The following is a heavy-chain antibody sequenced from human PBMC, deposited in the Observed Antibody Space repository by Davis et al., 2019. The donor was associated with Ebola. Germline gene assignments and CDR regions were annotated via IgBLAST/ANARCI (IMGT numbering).Heavy chain of an antibody. CDR1: PGSLTGHY. CDR2: IYYTGST. CDR3: ARDVGLYYFDY. J-gene: IGHJ4*02. D-gene: IGHD2/OR15-2a*01. V-gene: IGHV4-59*11. Sequence: PSETLSLTCTVSPGSLTGHYWTWIRQAPGKGLEWIGYIYYTGSTNYSPSFKSRVTISIETSKSQFSLKLSSVTAADTALYYCARDVGLYYFDYWGQGTLVTVSS.